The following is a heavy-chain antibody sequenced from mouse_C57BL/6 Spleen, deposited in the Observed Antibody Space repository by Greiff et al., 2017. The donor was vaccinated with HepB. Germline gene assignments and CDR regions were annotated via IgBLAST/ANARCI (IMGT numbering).Heavy chain of an antibody. CDR2: ISDGGSYT. CDR1: GFTFSSYA. J-gene: IGHJ2*01. Sequence: EVQVVESGGGLVKPGGSLKLSCAASGFTFSSYAMSWVRQTPEKRLEWVATISDGGSYTYYPDNVKGRFTISRDNAKNNLYLQMSHLKSEDTAMYYCARGSYGSSPWYFDYWGQGTTLTVSS. D-gene: IGHD1-1*01. V-gene: IGHV5-4*01. CDR3: ARGSYGSSPWYFDY.